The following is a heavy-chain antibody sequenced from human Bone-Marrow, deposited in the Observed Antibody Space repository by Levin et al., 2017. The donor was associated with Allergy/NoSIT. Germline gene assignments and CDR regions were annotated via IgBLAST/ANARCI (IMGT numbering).Heavy chain of an antibody. V-gene: IGHV3-30*03. CDR2: LSSDGSNK. J-gene: IGHJ4*02. Sequence: GESLKISCVASGFTFSYYGMHWVRQAPGKGLEWVAVLSSDGSNKYYADSVKGRFTISRDNSRNTLYLQMNSLRAEDTALFYCAREGDYNNAGPWGGDWGQGTLVSVSS. CDR3: AREGDYNNAGPWGGD. CDR1: GFTFSYYG. D-gene: IGHD4-11*01.